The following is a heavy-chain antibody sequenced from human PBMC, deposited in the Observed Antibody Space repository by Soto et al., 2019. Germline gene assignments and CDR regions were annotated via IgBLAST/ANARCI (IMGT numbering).Heavy chain of an antibody. V-gene: IGHV3-49*03. CDR1: GFTFGDYA. CDR3: TRDPNFRRPQLYLSWFDP. J-gene: IGHJ5*02. CDR2: IRSKAYGGTT. D-gene: IGHD2-2*01. Sequence: GESLKISCTASGFTFGDYAMSWFRQAPGKGLEWVGFIRSKAYGGTTEYAASVKGRFTISRDDSKSIAYLQMNSLKTEDTAVYYCTRDPNFRRPQLYLSWFDPWGQGTLVTVSS.